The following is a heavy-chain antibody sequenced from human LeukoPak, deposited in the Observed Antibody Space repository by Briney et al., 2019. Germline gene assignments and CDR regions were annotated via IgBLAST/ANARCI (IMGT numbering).Heavy chain of an antibody. CDR3: ARGYSGYAVGY. CDR1: GGSFSGYY. CDR2: INHSGST. J-gene: IGHJ4*02. V-gene: IGHV4-34*01. D-gene: IGHD5-12*01. Sequence: SETLSLTCAVYGGSFSGYYWSWIRQPPGKGLEWIGEINHSGSTNYNPSLKSRVTISVDTSKNQFSLKLGSVTAADTAVYYCARGYSGYAVGYWGQGTLVTVSS.